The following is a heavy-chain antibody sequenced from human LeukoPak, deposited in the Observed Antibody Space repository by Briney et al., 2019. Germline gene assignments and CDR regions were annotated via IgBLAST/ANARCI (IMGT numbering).Heavy chain of an antibody. CDR1: GFTFSSNW. Sequence: PGGSLGLSCAASGFTFSSNWMSWARQAPGKGLEWAANIKQDGSEKFYVDSVKGRFTISRDNAKNSLYLQMNSLSPEDTAVYYCATSPWGVTGYWGQGTLVTVSS. CDR2: IKQDGSEK. V-gene: IGHV3-7*01. D-gene: IGHD7-27*01. J-gene: IGHJ4*02. CDR3: ATSPWGVTGY.